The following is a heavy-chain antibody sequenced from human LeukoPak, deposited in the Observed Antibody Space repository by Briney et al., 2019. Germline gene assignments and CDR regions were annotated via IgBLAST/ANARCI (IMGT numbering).Heavy chain of an antibody. CDR3: ARFRRDSSGVLYYFDY. D-gene: IGHD3-22*01. V-gene: IGHV1-18*01. J-gene: IGHJ4*02. Sequence: ASVKVSCKASGYTFTSYGIGWVRQAPGQGLEWMGWISTYNGNTNYAQKLQGRVTMTTDTSTSTAHMELRSLRSDDTAVYFCARFRRDSSGVLYYFDYWGQGTLVTVSS. CDR1: GYTFTSYG. CDR2: ISTYNGNT.